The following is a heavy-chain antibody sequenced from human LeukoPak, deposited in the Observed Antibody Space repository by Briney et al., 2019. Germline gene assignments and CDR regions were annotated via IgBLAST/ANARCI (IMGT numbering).Heavy chain of an antibody. D-gene: IGHD3-10*01. CDR2: AADSGST. Sequence: SETLSLTCTVSGDSMSDYFWTWIRQPPGKGLEWIGYAADSGSTNYNPSLKSRVTISVDTSKNQFSLKVRSVTAADTAVYYCARDWGMVRGVPPFDYWGQGTLVTVSS. CDR1: GDSMSDYF. J-gene: IGHJ4*02. CDR3: ARDWGMVRGVPPFDY. V-gene: IGHV4-59*12.